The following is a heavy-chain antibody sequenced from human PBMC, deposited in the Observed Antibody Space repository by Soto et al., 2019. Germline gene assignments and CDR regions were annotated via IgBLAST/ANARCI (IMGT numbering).Heavy chain of an antibody. CDR1: GFSLSTNGVA. D-gene: IGHD3-9*01. CDR2: IYWDDDK. Sequence: QITLKESGPPLVKPTQTLTLTCSFSGFSLSTNGVAVGWIRQPPGKALEWLALIYWDDDKRYNPSLKSRLAITKDTSKNQVVLTMTNMDPVDTGTYYCARRLVDDLLENHFDPWGQGILVTVSS. J-gene: IGHJ5*02. CDR3: ARRLVDDLLENHFDP. V-gene: IGHV2-5*02.